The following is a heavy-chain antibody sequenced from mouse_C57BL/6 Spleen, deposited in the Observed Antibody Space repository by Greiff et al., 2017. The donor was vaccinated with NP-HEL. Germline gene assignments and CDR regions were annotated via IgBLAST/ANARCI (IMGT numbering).Heavy chain of an antibody. CDR1: GFNIKDDY. J-gene: IGHJ4*01. Sequence: EVQLQQSGADLVRPGASVKLSCTASGFNIKDDYMHWVKQMPEQGLEWIGWIDPENGDTEYASKVQGKATITADTPSNTAYLQRSSLTSEDTAVYYCTTAPYSLYAMDSWGQGTSVTVSS. CDR3: TTAPYSLYAMDS. V-gene: IGHV14-4*01. CDR2: IDPENGDT. D-gene: IGHD6-1*01.